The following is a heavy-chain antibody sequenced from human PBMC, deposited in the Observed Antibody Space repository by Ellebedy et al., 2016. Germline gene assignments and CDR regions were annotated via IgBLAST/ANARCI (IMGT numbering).Heavy chain of an antibody. CDR3: ARHTEPTELIAALGAPDY. Sequence: GESLKISCKGSGNSFPDYWIGWVRQMPGKGMEWMGIIYHGESDTRYSPSFQGQVSISADKSISTAYLQWSSLKASDTAMYYCARHTEPTELIAALGAPDYWGQGTLVTVSS. D-gene: IGHD6-13*01. V-gene: IGHV5-51*01. J-gene: IGHJ4*02. CDR2: IYHGESDT. CDR1: GNSFPDYW.